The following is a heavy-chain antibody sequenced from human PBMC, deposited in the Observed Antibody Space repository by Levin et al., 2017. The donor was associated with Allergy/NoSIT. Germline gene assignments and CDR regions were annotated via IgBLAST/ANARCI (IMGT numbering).Heavy chain of an antibody. V-gene: IGHV4-34*01. J-gene: IGHJ6*02. Sequence: SETLSLTCAVYGGSFSGYYWSWIRQPPGKGLEWIGEINHSGSTNYNPSLKSRVTISVDTSKNQFSLKLSSVTAADTAVYYCARGDYGGNEPLGGGIDYYYYGMDVWGQGTTVTVSS. CDR2: INHSGST. CDR3: ARGDYGGNEPLGGGIDYYYYGMDV. CDR1: GGSFSGYY. D-gene: IGHD4-23*01.